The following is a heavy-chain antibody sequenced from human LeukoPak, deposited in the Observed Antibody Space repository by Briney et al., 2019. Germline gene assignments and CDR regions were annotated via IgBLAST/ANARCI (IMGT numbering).Heavy chain of an antibody. CDR1: GFIVSSNY. CDR2: IYSGGDT. Sequence: GGSLRLSCAASGFIVSSNYMTLVRQAPGKRLQWLSVIYSGGDTYYADSVKGRFTISRDNSKNTLYLQMNSLRAEDTAVYYCARRSGEGYFDCWGQGTLVTVSS. J-gene: IGHJ4*02. CDR3: ARRSGEGYFDC. D-gene: IGHD1-26*01. V-gene: IGHV3-66*01.